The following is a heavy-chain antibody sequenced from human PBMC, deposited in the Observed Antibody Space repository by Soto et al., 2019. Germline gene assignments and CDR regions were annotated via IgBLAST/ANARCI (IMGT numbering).Heavy chain of an antibody. J-gene: IGHJ6*02. CDR2: ISYDGSNK. CDR1: GFTFSSYA. CDR3: ARDLRPKPYYYYGMDV. Sequence: QVQLVESGGGVVQPGRSLRLSCAASGFTFSSYAMHWVRQAPGKGLDRVAVISYDGSNKYYADSVKGRFTISRDNSKSTLYLQMNSMRAEDTAVYYCARDLRPKPYYYYGMDVWGQGTTVTVSS. V-gene: IGHV3-30-3*01.